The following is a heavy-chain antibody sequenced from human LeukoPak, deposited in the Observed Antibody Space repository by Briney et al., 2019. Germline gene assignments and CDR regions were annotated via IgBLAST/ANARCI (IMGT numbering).Heavy chain of an antibody. CDR2: IVVGSGNT. CDR3: AADSPTYYYDSSGYSLDY. J-gene: IGHJ4*02. CDR1: GFTFTSSA. Sequence: ASVKVSCEASGFTFTSSAMQWVRQARGQRLEWIGWIVVGSGNTNYAQKFQERVTITRDMSTSTAYMELSSLRSEDTAVYYCAADSPTYYYDSSGYSLDYWGQGTLVTVSS. V-gene: IGHV1-58*02. D-gene: IGHD3-22*01.